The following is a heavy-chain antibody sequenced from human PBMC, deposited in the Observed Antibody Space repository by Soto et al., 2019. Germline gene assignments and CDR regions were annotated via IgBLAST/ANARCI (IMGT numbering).Heavy chain of an antibody. Sequence: SDTLPVTWSLSVDSLSPSSYFLGWFLLPPEQGLEWIGGIYYSGTTYYTPSLKSRVTISVDTSKNQFSMKLSSVTAADTAGCYCARRLYYDSSGFEGGGMDVWGQGTTVTVS. CDR1: VDSLSPSSYF. CDR2: IYYSGTT. CDR3: ARRLYYDSSGFEGGGMDV. D-gene: IGHD3-22*01. J-gene: IGHJ6*02. V-gene: IGHV4-39*01.